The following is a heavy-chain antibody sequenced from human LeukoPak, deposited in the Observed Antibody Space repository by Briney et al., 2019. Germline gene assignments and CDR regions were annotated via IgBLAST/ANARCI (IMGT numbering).Heavy chain of an antibody. V-gene: IGHV1-69*06. Sequence: GASVKVSCKASGGTFSNYAISWVRQAPGQGLEWMGGIIPIFGTANYAQKFQGRVTITADKSTSTAYMELSSLRSEDTAVYYCARARHTLTYYYDSSGYPANWFDPWGQGTLVTVSS. D-gene: IGHD3-22*01. J-gene: IGHJ5*02. CDR2: IIPIFGTA. CDR3: ARARHTLTYYYDSSGYPANWFDP. CDR1: GGTFSNYA.